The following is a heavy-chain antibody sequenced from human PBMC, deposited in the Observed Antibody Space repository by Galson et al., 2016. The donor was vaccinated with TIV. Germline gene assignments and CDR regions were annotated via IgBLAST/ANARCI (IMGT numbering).Heavy chain of an antibody. CDR2: INWHGNSV. CDR1: GFTFDDYA. D-gene: IGHD5-18*01. V-gene: IGHV3-9*01. Sequence: SLRLSCAASGFTFDDYAMHWVRQPPGKGLEWVSSINWHGNSVVYADSVKGRVTISRDNGRTSLYLQMNSLRPEDTALYYCAKDRAVDASMDDYFYHAMGVWGQGTAVTVSS. CDR3: AKDRAVDASMDDYFYHAMGV. J-gene: IGHJ6*02.